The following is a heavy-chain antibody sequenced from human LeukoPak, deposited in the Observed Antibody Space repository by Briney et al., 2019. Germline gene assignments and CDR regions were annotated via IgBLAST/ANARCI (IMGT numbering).Heavy chain of an antibody. V-gene: IGHV4-34*01. CDR2: INHGGST. J-gene: IGHJ3*02. D-gene: IGHD5-12*01. Sequence: SETLSLTCAVSGGSFSGHYWNWIRQPPGKGLEWIGEINHGGSTNYNPSLKSRVTISVDTSKNQFSLKLSSVTAADTAVYYCARVRRLAFDIWGQGTMVTVSS. CDR1: GGSFSGHY. CDR3: ARVRRLAFDI.